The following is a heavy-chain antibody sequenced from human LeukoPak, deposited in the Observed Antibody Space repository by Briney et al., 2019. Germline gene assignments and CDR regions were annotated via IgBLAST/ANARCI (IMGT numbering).Heavy chain of an antibody. CDR1: GFTFSSYD. J-gene: IGHJ3*02. V-gene: IGHV3-13*04. CDR3: ARFGGTDGFFDI. Sequence: PGGSLRLSCAASGFTFSSYDMHWVRQATGKGLEWVSAIGTAGDTYYLGSVKGRFTISRENAKNSLYLQMDSLRAGDTAVYYCARFGGTDGFFDIWGQGTMVTVSS. D-gene: IGHD3-10*01. CDR2: IGTAGDT.